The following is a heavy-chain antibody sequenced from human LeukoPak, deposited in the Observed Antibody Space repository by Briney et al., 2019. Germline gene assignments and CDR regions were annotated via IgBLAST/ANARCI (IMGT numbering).Heavy chain of an antibody. CDR3: AKNNPLPNYHFWGGPPPPRYGMDV. CDR2: TYYRSKWYN. V-gene: IGHV6-1*01. D-gene: IGHD3-3*01. CDR1: GDSVSSNSAA. J-gene: IGHJ6*02. Sequence: SQTLSLTCAISGDSVSSNSAAWNWIRQSPSRGLEWLGRTYYRSKWYNDYAVSVKSRITINPDTSKNQFSLQLNSVTPRDTAVYYCAKNNPLPNYHFWGGPPPPRYGMDVWGQGTTVTVSS.